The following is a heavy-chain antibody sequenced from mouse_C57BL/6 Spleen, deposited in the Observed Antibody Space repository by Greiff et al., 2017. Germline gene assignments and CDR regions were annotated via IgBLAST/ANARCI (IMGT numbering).Heavy chain of an antibody. CDR3: ARGVVYDYEPEV. D-gene: IGHD2-4*01. Sequence: QVQLQQSGAELVKPGASVKISCKASGYAFSSYWMNWVKQRPGKGLEWIGQIYPGDGDTNYNGKFKGKATLTAYKSSSTAYMQLSSLTSEDSAVYFCARGVVYDYEPEVWGTGTTVTVSS. CDR2: IYPGDGDT. CDR1: GYAFSSYW. J-gene: IGHJ1*03. V-gene: IGHV1-80*01.